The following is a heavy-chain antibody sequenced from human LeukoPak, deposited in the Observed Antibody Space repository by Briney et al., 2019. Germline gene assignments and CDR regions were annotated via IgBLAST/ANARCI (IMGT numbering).Heavy chain of an antibody. CDR2: IWYDGSNK. CDR1: GFTFSSYG. CDR3: AKDGGLWVSAHWGDS. Sequence: GGSLRLSCAASGFTFSSYGMHWVRQAPGKGLEWVAVIWYDGSNKYYTDSVKGRFTISRDNSKNTLYLQMNSLRAEDTAVYYCAKDGGLWVSAHWGDSWGRGTLVTVSS. D-gene: IGHD7-27*01. J-gene: IGHJ4*02. V-gene: IGHV3-33*06.